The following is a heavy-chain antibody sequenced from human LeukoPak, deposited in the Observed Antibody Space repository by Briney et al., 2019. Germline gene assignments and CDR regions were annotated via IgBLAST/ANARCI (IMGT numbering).Heavy chain of an antibody. CDR3: ARAYEGTNYGSPISDYYYMDV. CDR2: ISAYNGNT. CDR1: GYTFTSYG. D-gene: IGHD5-24*01. V-gene: IGHV1-18*01. J-gene: IGHJ6*03. Sequence: ASVKVSCKASGYTFTSYGISWVRQAPGQGLEWMGWISAYNGNTNYAQKLQGRVTMTTDTSTSTAYMELRSLRSDDTAVYYCARAYEGTNYGSPISDYYYMDVWGKGTTVTISS.